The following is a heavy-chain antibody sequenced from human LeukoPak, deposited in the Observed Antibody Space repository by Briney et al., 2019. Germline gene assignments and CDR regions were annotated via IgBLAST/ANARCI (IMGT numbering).Heavy chain of an antibody. CDR2: ISSSSSTI. D-gene: IGHD5-18*01. J-gene: IGHJ4*02. Sequence: GGSLRLSCAASGFTFSSYSMNWVRQAPGKGLEWVSYISSSSSTIYYADSVKGRFTISRDNAKNSLYLQMNSLRAEDTATYSCAKGGIGSSPGLDSWGQGTLVTVSS. V-gene: IGHV3-48*01. CDR3: AKGGIGSSPGLDS. CDR1: GFTFSSYS.